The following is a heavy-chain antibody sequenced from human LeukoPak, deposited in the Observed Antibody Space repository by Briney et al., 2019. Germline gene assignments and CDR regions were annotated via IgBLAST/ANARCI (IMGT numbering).Heavy chain of an antibody. CDR2: ISGSGGST. D-gene: IGHD1-1*01. CDR1: GFTFSSYG. Sequence: GGSLRLSCAASGFTFSSYGMSWVRQAPGKGLEWVSAISGSGGSTYYADSVKGRFTISRDNSKNTLYLQMNSLRAEDTAVYYCAKDLNEGALSDWGFVAFDIWGQGTMVTVSS. J-gene: IGHJ3*02. V-gene: IGHV3-23*01. CDR3: AKDLNEGALSDWGFVAFDI.